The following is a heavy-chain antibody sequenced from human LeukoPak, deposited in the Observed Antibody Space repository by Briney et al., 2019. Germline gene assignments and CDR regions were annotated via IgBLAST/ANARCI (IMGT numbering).Heavy chain of an antibody. CDR1: GGTFSRYA. CDR3: ARDSSEFRNLIPY. D-gene: IGHD1-14*01. CDR2: IIPIFGTA. Sequence: TVKVSCKASGGTFSRYAISWVRQSPGQGLEWMGGIIPIFGTANYAQRFQGRVTITADESTSTAYMELSSLRSEDTAVYYCARDSSEFRNLIPYWGQGTLVTVSS. V-gene: IGHV1-69*13. J-gene: IGHJ1*01.